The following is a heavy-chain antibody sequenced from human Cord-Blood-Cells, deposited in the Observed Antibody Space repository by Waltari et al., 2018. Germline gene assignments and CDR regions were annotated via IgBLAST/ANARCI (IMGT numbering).Heavy chain of an antibody. D-gene: IGHD1-26*01. J-gene: IGHJ5*02. CDR3: ARGSSGSFYNWFDP. CDR1: GGSFSGYY. CDR2: INHSGST. V-gene: IGHV4-34*01. Sequence: QVQLQQCGAGLLKPAETLSLTCAVSGGSFSGYYGSWIIQPPGKGLEWIGEINHSGSTNYNPSLKSRVTISVDTSKNQFSLKLSSVTAADTAVYYCARGSSGSFYNWFDPWGQGTLVTVSS.